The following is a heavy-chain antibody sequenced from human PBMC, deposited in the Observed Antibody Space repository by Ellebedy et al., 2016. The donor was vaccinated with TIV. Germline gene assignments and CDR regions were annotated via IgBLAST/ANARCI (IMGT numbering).Heavy chain of an antibody. Sequence: GESLKISCAVSGLTVSNVYMGWVRQAPGKGLEWVSYISSSSSTIYYADSVKGRFTISRDNAKNSLYLQMNSLRAEDTAVYYCAREPEGSGYTEVLYYYYYGMDVWGQGTTVTVSS. CDR2: ISSSSSTI. J-gene: IGHJ6*02. V-gene: IGHV3-48*01. CDR3: AREPEGSGYTEVLYYYYYGMDV. D-gene: IGHD5-12*01. CDR1: GLTVSNVY.